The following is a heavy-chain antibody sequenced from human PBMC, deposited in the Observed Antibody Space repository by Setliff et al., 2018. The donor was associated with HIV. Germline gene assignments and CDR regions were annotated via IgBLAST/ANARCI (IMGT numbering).Heavy chain of an antibody. D-gene: IGHD1-26*01. J-gene: IGHJ4*02. CDR2: IYYSGST. V-gene: IGHV4-39*07. Sequence: ETLSLTCNVSGGSITNNNYYWGWIRQPPGKGLEWIASIYYSGSTSYNPALKSRVTMSVDAAKSQFFLKGASVTAADTAMYFCVRLYRGSTTKEKSDSWGQGMLVTVS. CDR1: GGSITNNNYY. CDR3: VRLYRGSTTKEKSDS.